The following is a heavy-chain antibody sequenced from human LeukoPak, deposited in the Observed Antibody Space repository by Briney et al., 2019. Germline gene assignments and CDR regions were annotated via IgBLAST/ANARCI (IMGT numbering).Heavy chain of an antibody. J-gene: IGHJ4*02. V-gene: IGHV1-2*02. CDR3: FRQRNSGGYYSNY. D-gene: IGHD3-10*01. Sequence: ASVKVSCKASGYGFTGYYMHWVRQAPGQGLEWMGWINPNSGVTNYGQKFQGRVTMTRDTSITTAYMELNSLRSDDTAVYYCFRQRNSGGYYSNYWGQGTLVTVSS. CDR2: INPNSGVT. CDR1: GYGFTGYY.